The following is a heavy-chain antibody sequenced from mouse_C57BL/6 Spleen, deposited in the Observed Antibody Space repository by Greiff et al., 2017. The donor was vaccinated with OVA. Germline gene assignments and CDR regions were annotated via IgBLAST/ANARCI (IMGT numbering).Heavy chain of an antibody. Sequence: QVQLQQPGAELVRPGSSVKLSCKASGYTFTSYWMHWVKQRPIQGLEWIGNIDPSDSETHYNQKFKDKATLTVDKSSSTAYMQLSSLTSEDSAVYYGARRGSTMVTMDYWGQGTSVTVSS. V-gene: IGHV1-52*01. CDR3: ARRGSTMVTMDY. CDR1: GYTFTSYW. D-gene: IGHD2-2*01. J-gene: IGHJ4*01. CDR2: IDPSDSET.